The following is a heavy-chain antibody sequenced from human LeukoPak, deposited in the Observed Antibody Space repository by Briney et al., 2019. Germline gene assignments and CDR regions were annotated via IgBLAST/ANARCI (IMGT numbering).Heavy chain of an antibody. V-gene: IGHV3-30*03. CDR3: ASQGGLLWFGELSGGMDV. J-gene: IGHJ6*02. Sequence: GSLRLSCAASGFTFSSYGMNWVRQAPGKGLEWVAFISYDGSNKYYADSVKGRFTISRDNSKNTLYLQMNSLRAEDTAVYYCASQGGLLWFGELSGGMDVWGQGTTVTVSS. CDR2: ISYDGSNK. D-gene: IGHD3-10*01. CDR1: GFTFSSYG.